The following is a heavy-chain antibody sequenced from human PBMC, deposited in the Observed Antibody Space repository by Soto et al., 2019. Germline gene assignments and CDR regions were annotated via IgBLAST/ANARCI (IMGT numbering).Heavy chain of an antibody. CDR2: ISAYNGNT. J-gene: IGHJ5*02. V-gene: IGHV1-18*01. CDR3: ARDFRGYSGYDHRNWFDP. D-gene: IGHD5-12*01. Sequence: QVQLVQSGAEVKKPGASVKVSCKASGYTFTSYGISWVPQAPGQGLEWMGWISAYNGNTNYAQKLQGRVTMTTDTSTSTAYMELRSLRSDDTAVYYCARDFRGYSGYDHRNWFDPWGQGTLVTVSS. CDR1: GYTFTSYG.